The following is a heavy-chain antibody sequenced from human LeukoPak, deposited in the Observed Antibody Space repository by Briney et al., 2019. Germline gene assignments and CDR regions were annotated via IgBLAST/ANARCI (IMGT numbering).Heavy chain of an antibody. V-gene: IGHV4-38-2*02. CDR3: ARGIPGYFGTSGYYYEY. CDR2: IHHSGST. D-gene: IGHD3-22*01. J-gene: IGHJ4*02. Sequence: PSETLSLTCTVSGYSISSGYYWVWIRQPPGKGLEWIGEIHHSGSTNYSPSLKSRVTISVDNSRNQFSLGLSSVSAADTAVYYCARGIPGYFGTSGYYYEYWGQGTLVTVSS. CDR1: GYSISSGYY.